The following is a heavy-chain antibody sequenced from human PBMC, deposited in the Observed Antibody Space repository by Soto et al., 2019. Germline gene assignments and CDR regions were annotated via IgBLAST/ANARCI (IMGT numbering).Heavy chain of an antibody. D-gene: IGHD3-16*02. V-gene: IGHV3-30*18. CDR1: GFTFSSYG. J-gene: IGHJ4*02. Sequence: QVQLVESGGGVVQPGRSLRLSCAASGFTFSSYGMHWVRQAPGTGLEWVAVISYDGSNKYYADSVKGRFTISRDNSKNTLYLQMNSLRAEDTAVYYCAKVKGDIMITFGGVIAGWGQGTLVTVSS. CDR3: AKVKGDIMITFGGVIAG. CDR2: ISYDGSNK.